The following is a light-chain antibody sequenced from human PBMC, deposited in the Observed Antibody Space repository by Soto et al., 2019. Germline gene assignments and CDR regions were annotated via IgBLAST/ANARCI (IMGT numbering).Light chain of an antibody. CDR2: AAS. J-gene: IGKJ1*01. CDR1: QIISTY. CDR3: QQSYSTPWT. Sequence: DIQMTQSPSSLSASVGDRLTIACRASQIISTYLNWYRQKPGKAPELLIYAASSLQSGVPSRFSGSGSGTVFTLTISSLQPEDFATYYCQQSYSTPWTFGQGTKVDIK. V-gene: IGKV1-39*01.